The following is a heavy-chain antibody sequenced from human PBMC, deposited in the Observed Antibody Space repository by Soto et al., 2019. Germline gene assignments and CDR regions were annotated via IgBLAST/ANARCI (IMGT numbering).Heavy chain of an antibody. D-gene: IGHD3-10*01. Sequence: QVQLVQSGAEVKKTGASVKVSCKASGYTFTAYYMHWVRQAPGQGLEWMGWINPNNGGATYAQKFQGRVTMTRDTSINTAYMELSRLRSDDTAVYYCARVRIPLWDDAFDIWGLGTRVTVSS. CDR2: INPNNGGA. V-gene: IGHV1-2*02. CDR3: ARVRIPLWDDAFDI. CDR1: GYTFTAYY. J-gene: IGHJ3*02.